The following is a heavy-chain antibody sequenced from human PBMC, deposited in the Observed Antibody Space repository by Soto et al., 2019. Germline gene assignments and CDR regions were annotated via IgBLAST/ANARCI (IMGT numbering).Heavy chain of an antibody. J-gene: IGHJ6*02. Sequence: SETLSLTCAVYGGSFSGYYWSWIRQPPGKGLEWIGEINHSGSTNYNPSLKSRVTISVDTSKNQFSLKLSSVTAADTAVYYCARIEYYYDSSGYYYYYYYYGMDVWGQGTTVTVSS. CDR1: GGSFSGYY. CDR2: INHSGST. CDR3: ARIEYYYDSSGYYYYYYYYGMDV. D-gene: IGHD3-22*01. V-gene: IGHV4-34*01.